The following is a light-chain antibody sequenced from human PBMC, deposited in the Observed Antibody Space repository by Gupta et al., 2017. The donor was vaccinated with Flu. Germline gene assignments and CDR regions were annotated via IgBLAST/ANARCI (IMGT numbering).Light chain of an antibody. Sequence: ELVLTQSPATLSLSPGERATLSCRASQSVSSHLAWYQQKRGQAPRLLIYDASNRATGIPARFSGSGAGTDFTLTISSREPEDFAVYYCQQRNNWPPEITFGQGTRLEIK. J-gene: IGKJ5*01. CDR2: DAS. V-gene: IGKV3-11*01. CDR1: QSVSSH. CDR3: QQRNNWPPEIT.